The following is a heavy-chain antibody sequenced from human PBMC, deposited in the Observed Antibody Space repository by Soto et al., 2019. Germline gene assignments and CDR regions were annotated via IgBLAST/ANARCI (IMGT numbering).Heavy chain of an antibody. D-gene: IGHD4-17*01. CDR1: GFTFSSYA. CDR2: ISGSGGST. J-gene: IGHJ4*02. CDR3: AKGRNYGGNPGPDY. V-gene: IGHV3-23*01. Sequence: PVGSLRLSCAASGFTFSSYAMSWVRQAPGKGLEWVSAISGSGGSTYYADSVKGRFTISRDNSKNTLYLQMNSLRAEDTAVYYCAKGRNYGGNPGPDYWGQGTLVTVSS.